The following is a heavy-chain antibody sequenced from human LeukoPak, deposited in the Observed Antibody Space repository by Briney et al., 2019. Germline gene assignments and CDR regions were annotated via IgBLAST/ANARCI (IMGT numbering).Heavy chain of an antibody. CDR1: GYTFTGYY. D-gene: IGHD2-15*01. CDR2: INPNSGGT. J-gene: IGHJ2*01. CDR3: ARCDHFEVAAKRDWYFDL. V-gene: IGHV1-2*02. Sequence: GASVKVSCKASGYTFTGYYMHWVRQAPGQGLEWMGWINPNSGGTNYAQKFQGRVTMTRDMSTSTVYMEMSSLRSEDTAVYYCARCDHFEVAAKRDWYFDLWGRGTLVTVSS.